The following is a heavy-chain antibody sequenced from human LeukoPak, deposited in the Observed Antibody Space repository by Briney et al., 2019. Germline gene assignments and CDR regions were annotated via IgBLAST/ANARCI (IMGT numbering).Heavy chain of an antibody. V-gene: IGHV3-23*01. CDR3: AKRGTSSGWYSFDY. Sequence: GGSLRLSCAASGFTFSSYAMSWVRQAPGKGLEWVSAISGSGGSTYYADSVKGRFTISRDNSKNTLYLQMNNLRAEDTAVYYCAKRGTSSGWYSFDYWGQGTLVTVSS. CDR1: GFTFSSYA. J-gene: IGHJ4*02. CDR2: ISGSGGST. D-gene: IGHD6-19*01.